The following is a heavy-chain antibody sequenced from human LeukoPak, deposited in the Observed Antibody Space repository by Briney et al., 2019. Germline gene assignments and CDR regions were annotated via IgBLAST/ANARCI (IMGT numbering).Heavy chain of an antibody. Sequence: SETLSLTCAVYGGSFSGYYWSWIRQPPGKGLEWIGEINHSGSTNYNPSLKSRVTISVDTSKNQFSLKLSSVTAADTAVYYCASTIRRSRYCNSTSCYRYYYYGMDVWGQGTTVTVSS. J-gene: IGHJ6*02. D-gene: IGHD2-2*02. CDR3: ASTIRRSRYCNSTSCYRYYYYGMDV. CDR1: GGSFSGYY. CDR2: INHSGST. V-gene: IGHV4-34*01.